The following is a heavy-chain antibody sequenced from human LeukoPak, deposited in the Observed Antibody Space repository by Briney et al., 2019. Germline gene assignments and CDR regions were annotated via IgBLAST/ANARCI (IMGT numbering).Heavy chain of an antibody. J-gene: IGHJ5*02. D-gene: IGHD3-3*01. Sequence: GASVNVSCKASGYTFTGYYMHWVRQAPGQGLEWMGWINPNSGGTNYAQKFQGRVTMTRDTSISTAYMELSRLRSDDTAVYYCAKVWSGPSRGWFDPWGQGTLVTVSS. CDR2: INPNSGGT. V-gene: IGHV1-2*02. CDR3: AKVWSGPSRGWFDP. CDR1: GYTFTGYY.